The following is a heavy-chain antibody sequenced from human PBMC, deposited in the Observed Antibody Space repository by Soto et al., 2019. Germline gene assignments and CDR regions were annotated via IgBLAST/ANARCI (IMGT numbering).Heavy chain of an antibody. Sequence: SETLSLTCTVSGGSISSSSYYWGWIRQPPGKGLEWIGSIYYSGSTYYNPSLKSRVTISVDTSKNQFSLKLSSVTAADTAVYYCARLSYNWKLGWFDPWGQGTLVTVSS. CDR2: IYYSGST. J-gene: IGHJ5*02. V-gene: IGHV4-39*01. CDR3: ARLSYNWKLGWFDP. CDR1: GGSISSSSYY. D-gene: IGHD1-20*01.